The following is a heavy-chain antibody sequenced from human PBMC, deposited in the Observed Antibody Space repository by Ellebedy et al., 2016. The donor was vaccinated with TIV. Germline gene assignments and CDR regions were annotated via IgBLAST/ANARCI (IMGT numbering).Heavy chain of an antibody. D-gene: IGHD6-13*01. CDR3: ARGWSGSSWYYFDL. CDR2: VFYSGSS. CDR1: GGSINIDNYH. J-gene: IGHJ4*02. Sequence: MPSETLSLTCTVSGGSINIDNYHWAWISQPPGKGLEWIGSVFYSGSSYYNPSLKSRVTISADTSRNQFSLEVTSMTAADTAIYYCARGWSGSSWYYFDLWGQGTLVTVSS. V-gene: IGHV4-39*07.